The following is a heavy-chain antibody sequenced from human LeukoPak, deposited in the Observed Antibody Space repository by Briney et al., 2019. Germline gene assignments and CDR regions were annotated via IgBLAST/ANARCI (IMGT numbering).Heavy chain of an antibody. D-gene: IGHD1-26*01. CDR2: ISWNSGSI. J-gene: IGHJ6*02. V-gene: IGHV3-9*01. CDR3: ARAPVIVGATRYYYGMDV. Sequence: GRSLRLSCAASGFTFDDYAMHWVRQAPGKGLEWVSGISWNSGSIGYADSVKGRFTISRDNAKNSLYLQMNSLRAEDTAVYYCARAPVIVGATRYYYGMDVWGQGTTVTVSS. CDR1: GFTFDDYA.